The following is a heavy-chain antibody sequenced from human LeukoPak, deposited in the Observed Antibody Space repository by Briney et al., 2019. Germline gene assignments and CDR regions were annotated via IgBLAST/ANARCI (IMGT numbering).Heavy chain of an antibody. J-gene: IGHJ5*02. V-gene: IGHV4-34*01. CDR1: GGSFSGYY. CDR3: ARGGRGHIVVVPAALWFDP. Sequence: SETLSLTCAVSGGSFSGYYWSWIRQPPGKGLEWIGEINHSGSTNYNPSLKSRVTISVDTSKNQFSLKLSSVTAADTAVYYCARGGRGHIVVVPAALWFDPWGQGTLVTVSS. CDR2: INHSGST. D-gene: IGHD2-2*01.